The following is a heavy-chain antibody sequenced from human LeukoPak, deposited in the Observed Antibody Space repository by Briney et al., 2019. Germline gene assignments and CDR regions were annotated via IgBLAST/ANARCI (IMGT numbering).Heavy chain of an antibody. Sequence: GGSLRLSCAASGFTFSSYWMSWVRQAPGKGLEWVANIKQDGSEKYYVDSVKGRFTISRDNAKNSLYLQMNSLRAEDTAVYYCARADNRYSYGYFDYWGQGTLATVSS. CDR2: IKQDGSEK. V-gene: IGHV3-7*01. CDR3: ARADNRYSYGYFDY. CDR1: GFTFSSYW. D-gene: IGHD5-18*01. J-gene: IGHJ4*02.